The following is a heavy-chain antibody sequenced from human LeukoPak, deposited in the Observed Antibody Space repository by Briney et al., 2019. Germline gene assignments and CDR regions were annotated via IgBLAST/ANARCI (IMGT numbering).Heavy chain of an antibody. D-gene: IGHD2-15*01. Sequence: GASVKVSCKASGYTFTSYAMNWVRQAPGQGLEWMGGIIPIFGTANYAQKFQGRVTITADESTSTAYMELSSLRSEDTAVYYCALSSRAATAPFDYWGQGTLVTVSS. CDR2: IIPIFGTA. J-gene: IGHJ4*02. CDR1: GYTFTSYA. V-gene: IGHV1-69*13. CDR3: ALSSRAATAPFDY.